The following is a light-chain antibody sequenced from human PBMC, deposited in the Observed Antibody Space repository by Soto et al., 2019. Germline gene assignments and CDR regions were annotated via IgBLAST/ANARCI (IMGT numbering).Light chain of an antibody. Sequence: QSVLTQPASVSGSPGQSFTISCPGTSSDVGSYNLVSWYQQHPGKAPKLMIYEGSKRPSGVSNRFSGSKSGNTASLTISGLQAEDEADYYCCSYAGSSTYVVFGGGTKLTVL. CDR1: SSDVGSYNL. V-gene: IGLV2-23*01. J-gene: IGLJ2*01. CDR2: EGS. CDR3: CSYAGSSTYVV.